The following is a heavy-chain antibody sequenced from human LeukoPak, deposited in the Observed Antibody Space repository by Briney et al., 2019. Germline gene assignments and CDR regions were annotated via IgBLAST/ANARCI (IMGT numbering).Heavy chain of an antibody. CDR2: ISSSSSYI. Sequence: PGGSLRLSCAASGFTFSNYGMSWVRQAPGKGLEWVSSISSSSSYIYYADSVKGRFTISRDNAKNSLYLQMNSLRAEDTAVYYCARGSGYYPFDYWGQGTLVTVSS. V-gene: IGHV3-21*01. J-gene: IGHJ4*02. CDR1: GFTFSNYG. D-gene: IGHD3-3*01. CDR3: ARGSGYYPFDY.